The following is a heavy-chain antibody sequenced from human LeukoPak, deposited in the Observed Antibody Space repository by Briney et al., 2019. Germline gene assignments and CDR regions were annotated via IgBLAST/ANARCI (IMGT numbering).Heavy chain of an antibody. CDR2: ISSSSSYI. V-gene: IGHV3-21*01. J-gene: IGHJ4*02. CDR3: ARENGGGYRDY. D-gene: IGHD1-26*01. Sequence: GGSLRLSCAASGFTFSSYGMNWVRQAPGKGLEWVSSISSSSSYIYYADSVKGRFTISRDNAKNSLYLQMNSLRAEDTAVYYCARENGGGYRDYWGQGTLVTVSS. CDR1: GFTFSSYG.